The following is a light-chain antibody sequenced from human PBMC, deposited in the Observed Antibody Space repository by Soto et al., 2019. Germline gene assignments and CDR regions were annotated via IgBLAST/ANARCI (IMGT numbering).Light chain of an antibody. V-gene: IGKV1-33*01. CDR1: HDISQY. J-gene: IGKJ2*03. CDR2: DSS. Sequence: DIPMTQSPSSLSASVGDRVIITCQASHDISQYLSWYQQKPGKAPKLLIYDSSRLETGVPSRFSGSGSGTDYTFTITGLHPEDIATYYCQQYDTVPYSFGQGTKLDIK. CDR3: QQYDTVPYS.